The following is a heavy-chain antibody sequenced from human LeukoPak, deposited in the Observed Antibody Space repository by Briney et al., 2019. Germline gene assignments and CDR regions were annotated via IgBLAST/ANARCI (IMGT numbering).Heavy chain of an antibody. J-gene: IGHJ5*02. Sequence: SETLSLTCTVSGGSISSSSYYWGWIRQPPGKGLEWIGSIYYSGSTYYNPSLKSRVTISVDTSKKQFSLKLSSVTAADTAVYYCARDWAGRGDPWFDPWGQGTLVTVSS. V-gene: IGHV4-39*07. CDR3: ARDWAGRGDPWFDP. CDR2: IYYSGST. D-gene: IGHD3-16*01. CDR1: GGSISSSSYY.